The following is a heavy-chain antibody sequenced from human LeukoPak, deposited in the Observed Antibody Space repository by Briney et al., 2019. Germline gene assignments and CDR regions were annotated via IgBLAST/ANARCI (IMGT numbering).Heavy chain of an antibody. V-gene: IGHV1-46*01. CDR2: INPSGGST. D-gene: IGHD4-11*01. CDR1: GYTFTSYY. Sequence: ASVKVSCKASGYTFTSYYMHWVRQAPGQGLEWMGIINPSGGSTSYAQKFQGRVTMTRDTSTSTVYMELSSLRSEDTAVYYCARVPTGDYSNYVSDYWGQGTLVTVSS. CDR3: ARVPTGDYSNYVSDY. J-gene: IGHJ4*02.